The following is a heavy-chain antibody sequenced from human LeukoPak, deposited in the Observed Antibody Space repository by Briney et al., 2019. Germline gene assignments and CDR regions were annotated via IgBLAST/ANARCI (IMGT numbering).Heavy chain of an antibody. D-gene: IGHD3-22*01. CDR1: GFTFSTFA. Sequence: GGSLRLSCAASGFTFSTFAMIWVRQAPGKGLEWVSAISGSGGSTYYADSVKGRLTISRDNSKNTLYLQMNSLRAEDTAVYYCAKGHPPTYYYDSSGSDFDYWGQGTLVTVSS. V-gene: IGHV3-23*01. CDR2: ISGSGGST. J-gene: IGHJ4*02. CDR3: AKGHPPTYYYDSSGSDFDY.